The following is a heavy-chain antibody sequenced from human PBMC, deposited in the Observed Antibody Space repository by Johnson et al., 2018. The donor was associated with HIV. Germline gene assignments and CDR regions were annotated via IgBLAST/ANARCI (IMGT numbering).Heavy chain of an antibody. CDR1: GFTFNKYW. CDR2: IKQDGSER. Sequence: EVQLVESGGGLVQPGGSLRLSCAASGFTFNKYWMSWVRQAPGKGLEWVANIKQDGSERYYVDSVKGRFTISRDNAKNSLSLQMDSLRAEDTAVYYCARDPELDYFDNRAFDIWGQGTMVTVCS. CDR3: ARDPELDYFDNRAFDI. J-gene: IGHJ3*02. V-gene: IGHV3-7*01. D-gene: IGHD3-22*01.